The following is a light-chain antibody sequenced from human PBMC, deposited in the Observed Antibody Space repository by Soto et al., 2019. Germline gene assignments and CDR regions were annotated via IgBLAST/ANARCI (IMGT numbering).Light chain of an antibody. CDR2: DAS. CDR3: QQYGSSPRT. CDR1: QSVRSDY. Sequence: EIVLTQSPGTLSLSPGERATLSCRASQSVRSDYLAWYQQKPGQAPRLHIYDASTRATGIPDRFTGSGSGTDFTLTISRLEPEDFAVYYCQQYGSSPRTFGQGTKVEIK. V-gene: IGKV3-20*01. J-gene: IGKJ1*01.